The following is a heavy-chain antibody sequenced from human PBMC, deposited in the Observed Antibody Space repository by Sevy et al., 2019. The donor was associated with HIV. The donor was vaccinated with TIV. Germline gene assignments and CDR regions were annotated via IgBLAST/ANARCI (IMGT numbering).Heavy chain of an antibody. V-gene: IGHV3-23*01. Sequence: GGSLRLSCAASGFPVSSNYMSWVRQAPGKGLEWVSAISGSGGSTYYADSVKGRFTIARDNSKNTLYLQMNSLRAEDTAVYYCAKGHTYYYDSSGYYYGPSDAFDIWGQGTMVTVSS. CDR3: AKGHTYYYDSSGYYYGPSDAFDI. CDR2: ISGSGGST. D-gene: IGHD3-22*01. J-gene: IGHJ3*02. CDR1: GFPVSSNY.